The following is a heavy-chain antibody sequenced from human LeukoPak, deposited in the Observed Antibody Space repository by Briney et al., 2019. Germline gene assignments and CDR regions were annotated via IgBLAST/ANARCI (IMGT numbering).Heavy chain of an antibody. Sequence: PGGSLRLSCAASGVTFSRYWMHWVRQAPGKGLVWVSRIKNDGSSTTYADAVKGRFTISRDNAKNTLYLQMNSLRAEDTAVYYCVREPYCSGGSCYTSGFDCWGQGTQVTVSS. J-gene: IGHJ4*02. CDR1: GVTFSRYW. CDR2: IKNDGSST. V-gene: IGHV3-74*01. D-gene: IGHD2-15*01. CDR3: VREPYCSGGSCYTSGFDC.